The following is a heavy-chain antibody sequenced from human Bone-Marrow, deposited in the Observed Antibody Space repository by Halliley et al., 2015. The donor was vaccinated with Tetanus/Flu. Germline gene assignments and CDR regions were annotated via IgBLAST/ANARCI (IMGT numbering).Heavy chain of an antibody. CDR2: IFFEGSP. J-gene: IGHJ3*02. D-gene: IGHD1-20*01. V-gene: IGHV4-59*08. CDR3: ARRRYNSNGHYFDI. Sequence: WVGYIFFEGSPNSTPPLEGRVSISIATSKGQFSLKLSFVTAADTAVYYCARRRYNSNGHYFDIWGQGTMVTVAS.